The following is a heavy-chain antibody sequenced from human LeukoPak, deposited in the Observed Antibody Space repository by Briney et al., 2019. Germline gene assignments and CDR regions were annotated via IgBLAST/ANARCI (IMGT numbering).Heavy chain of an antibody. CDR1: GYSFTSYW. J-gene: IGHJ4*02. CDR2: IYPGNSDT. CDR3: ARLDSSGYYSCDY. V-gene: IGHV5-51*01. D-gene: IGHD3-22*01. Sequence: GEPLKISCEGSGYSFTSYWISWVRQMPGKGLEWMGIIYPGNSDTSYSPSFQGQVTISADKSITTAYLQWSSLEASDTAMYYCARLDSSGYYSCDYWGQGTLVTVFS.